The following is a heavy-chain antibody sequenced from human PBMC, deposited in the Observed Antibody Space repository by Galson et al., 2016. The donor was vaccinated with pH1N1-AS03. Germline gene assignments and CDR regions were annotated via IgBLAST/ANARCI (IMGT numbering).Heavy chain of an antibody. CDR1: GGSISSYY. D-gene: IGHD6-13*01. J-gene: IGHJ6*02. CDR2: IYYSGGT. V-gene: IGHV4-59*01. Sequence: LSLTCTVSGGSISSYYWTWIRQPPGKGLEWIGHIYYSGGTNYNPPLKSRVTISVDTSKNPFSLKLSSVTAADTAVYYCARFRSSWTFYYGLDVWGQGTTVTVSS. CDR3: ARFRSSWTFYYGLDV.